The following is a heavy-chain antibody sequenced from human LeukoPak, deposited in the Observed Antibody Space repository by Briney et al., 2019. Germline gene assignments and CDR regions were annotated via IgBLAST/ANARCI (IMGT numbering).Heavy chain of an antibody. Sequence: GGSLRLSCAVSGFTFSSYAMTWVRQAPGKGPEWVSAISGGGDSTYYADSVKGRFTISRGNSKNTLYLQMSSLRVEDAAVYYCAKDYLYRSSSNWGQGTLVTVSS. V-gene: IGHV3-23*01. CDR1: GFTFSSYA. CDR3: AKDYLYRSSSN. J-gene: IGHJ4*02. CDR2: ISGGGDST. D-gene: IGHD6-6*01.